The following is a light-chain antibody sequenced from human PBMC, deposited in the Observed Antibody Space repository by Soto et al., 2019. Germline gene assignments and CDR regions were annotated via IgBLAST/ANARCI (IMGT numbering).Light chain of an antibody. CDR2: EVS. Sequence: QSALTQPASVSGSPGQSITISCTGTSSDVGGYSFVSWYQHHPGKAPRLLIYEVSDRPSGVSNRFSGSKSGNTASLTISGLQADDESDYYCSSYTSSSTYVFGTGTSSPS. CDR3: SSYTSSSTYV. V-gene: IGLV2-14*01. J-gene: IGLJ1*01. CDR1: SSDVGGYSF.